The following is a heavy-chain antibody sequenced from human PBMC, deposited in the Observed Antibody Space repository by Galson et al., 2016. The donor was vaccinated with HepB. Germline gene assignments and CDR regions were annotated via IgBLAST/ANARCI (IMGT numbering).Heavy chain of an antibody. CDR3: TARAAK. V-gene: IGHV3-30*03. D-gene: IGHD2-15*01. CDR2: ISSDGSNK. Sequence: SLRLSCAASGFTFSSYGMHWVRQAPGKGLEWVAVISSDGSNKYYADSVKGRFTTSRDNPKNTLYLQMSSLTTEDTAVYYCTARAAKGGQGTLVTVSS. J-gene: IGHJ4*02. CDR1: GFTFSSYG.